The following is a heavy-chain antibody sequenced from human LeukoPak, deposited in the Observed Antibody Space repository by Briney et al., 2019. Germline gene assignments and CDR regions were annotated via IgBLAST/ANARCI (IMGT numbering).Heavy chain of an antibody. V-gene: IGHV1-8*01. CDR2: MNPNSGNT. D-gene: IGHD6-6*01. CDR3: ARGPPKVYSSSRWPFY. CDR1: GYTFTSCD. Sequence: ASVKVSCKASGYTFTSCDINWVRQATGQGLEWMGWMNPNSGNTGYAQKFQGRVTMTRNTSISTAYMELSSLRSEDTAVYYCARGPPKVYSSSRWPFYWGQGTLVTVSS. J-gene: IGHJ4*02.